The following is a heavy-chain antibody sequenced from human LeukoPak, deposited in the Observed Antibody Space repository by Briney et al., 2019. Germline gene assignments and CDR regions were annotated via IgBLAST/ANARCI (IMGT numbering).Heavy chain of an antibody. D-gene: IGHD3-22*01. Sequence: GASVKVSCKASGGTFSSYAISWVRQAPGQGLEWMGGIIPIFGTANYAQKFQGRVTITADESTSTAYMELSSLRSEDTAVYYCARGLPINYYDSSGDAFDIWGQGTMVTVSS. CDR3: ARGLPINYYDSSGDAFDI. CDR2: IIPIFGTA. CDR1: GGTFSSYA. J-gene: IGHJ3*02. V-gene: IGHV1-69*13.